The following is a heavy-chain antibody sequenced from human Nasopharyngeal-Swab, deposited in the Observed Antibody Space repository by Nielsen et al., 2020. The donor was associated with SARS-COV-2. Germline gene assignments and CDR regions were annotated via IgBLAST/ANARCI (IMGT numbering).Heavy chain of an antibody. CDR3: ARATEGGSGSYYKPTNYYYVMDV. Sequence: GESLKISCAASGFTFSSYWMSWVRQAPGKGLEWVANIKQDGSEKYYVDSVKGQFTISRDNAKNSLYLQMNSLRAEDTAVYYCARATEGGSGSYYKPTNYYYVMDVWGQGTTVTVSS. CDR2: IKQDGSEK. V-gene: IGHV3-7*03. CDR1: GFTFSSYW. D-gene: IGHD3-10*01. J-gene: IGHJ6*02.